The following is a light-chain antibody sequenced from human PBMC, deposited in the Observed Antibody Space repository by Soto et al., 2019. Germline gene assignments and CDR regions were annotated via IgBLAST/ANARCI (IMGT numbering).Light chain of an antibody. V-gene: IGKV1-39*01. J-gene: IGKJ1*01. CDR1: QGISTY. CDR3: QHSTTWT. Sequence: DIHMTQSPSSLSASVGDGFTITCRASQGISTYLNWYQQKPGKAPKLLIYAASSLQSGVPSKFSGSGSETDFTLTISSLQPEDFATYSCQHSTTWTFGQGTKVDI. CDR2: AAS.